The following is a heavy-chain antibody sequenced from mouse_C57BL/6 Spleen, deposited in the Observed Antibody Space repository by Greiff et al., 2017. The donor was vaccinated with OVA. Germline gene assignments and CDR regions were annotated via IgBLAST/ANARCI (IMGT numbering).Heavy chain of an antibody. CDR1: GYTFTSYW. V-gene: IGHV1-64*01. CDR2: IHPNSGST. J-gene: IGHJ4*01. D-gene: IGHD1-1*01. Sequence: QVQLQQPGAELVKPGASVQLSCKASGYTFTSYWMHWVKQRPGQGLEWIGMIHPNSGSTNYNEKFKSKATLTVDKSSSTAYMQLSSLTSEDSAVYYCARKGFYYGSSYDYAMDYWGQGTSVTVSS. CDR3: ARKGFYYGSSYDYAMDY.